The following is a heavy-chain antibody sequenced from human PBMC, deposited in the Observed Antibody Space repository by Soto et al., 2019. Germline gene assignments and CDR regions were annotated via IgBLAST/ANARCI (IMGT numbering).Heavy chain of an antibody. CDR3: AREVSSSWLQHYYYYYGMDV. Sequence: QVQLVESGGGVVQPGRSLRLSCAASGFTFSSYAMHWVRQAPGKGLEWVAVISYDGSNKYYADSVKGRFTISRDNSNNTLYLQINSLRAEDTAVYYCAREVSSSWLQHYYYYYGMDVWGQGTTVTVSS. J-gene: IGHJ6*02. CDR2: ISYDGSNK. V-gene: IGHV3-30-3*01. CDR1: GFTFSSYA. D-gene: IGHD6-13*01.